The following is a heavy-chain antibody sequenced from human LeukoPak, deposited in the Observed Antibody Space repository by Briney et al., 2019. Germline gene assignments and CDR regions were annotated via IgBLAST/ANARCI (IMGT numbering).Heavy chain of an antibody. CDR1: GYTFTAYY. D-gene: IGHD3-22*01. V-gene: IGHV1-2*02. Sequence: ASVKVSCKASGYTFTAYYIHWVRQAPGQGLEWMGWINPTTRGTNYAQKFRGRVTMTGDTSISTVYMELSRLTSDDTAVYYCAGLYYDINHSFDYWGQGTLVTVSS. CDR2: INPTTRGT. CDR3: AGLYYDINHSFDY. J-gene: IGHJ4*02.